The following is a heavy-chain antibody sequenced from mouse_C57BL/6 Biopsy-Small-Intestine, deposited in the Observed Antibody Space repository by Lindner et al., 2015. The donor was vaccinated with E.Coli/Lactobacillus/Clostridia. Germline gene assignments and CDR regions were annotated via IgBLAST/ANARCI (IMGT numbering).Heavy chain of an antibody. Sequence: VQLQESGAELVGPGTSVKMSCKASGYTFTNYWIGWAKQRPGHGLEWIGDIYPGGGYTNYNEKFKGKATLTADKSSSTAYMQFGSLTSEDSAIYYCAREDYGSSYYFDYWGQGTTLTVSS. J-gene: IGHJ2*01. CDR1: GYTFTNYW. CDR2: IYPGGGYT. D-gene: IGHD1-1*01. V-gene: IGHV1-63*01. CDR3: AREDYGSSYYFDY.